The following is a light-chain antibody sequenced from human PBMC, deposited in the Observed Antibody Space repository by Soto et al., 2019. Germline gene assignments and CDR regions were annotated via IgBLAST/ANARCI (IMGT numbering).Light chain of an antibody. CDR1: QSISSW. V-gene: IGKV1-5*03. Sequence: DDQMTQSPSTLSASVGGRVTITCRASQSISSWLAWYQQKPGKAPKLLIYKASSLESGVPSRFSGSGSGTEFTLTISSLQPDDFATYYCQQYDSDPWTFGQGAKVDIK. CDR2: KAS. J-gene: IGKJ1*01. CDR3: QQYDSDPWT.